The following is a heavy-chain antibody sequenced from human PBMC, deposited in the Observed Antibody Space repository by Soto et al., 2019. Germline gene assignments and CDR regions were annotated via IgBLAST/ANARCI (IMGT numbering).Heavy chain of an antibody. J-gene: IGHJ4*02. Sequence: EVQLLESGGGLVQPGGSLRVSCAASGFTFSGYAVSWVRQAPGKGLEWVSAISASGGSTYYADSVKGRFTISRDNSKNTLYLQMNSLRAEDTAVYFCAKDQGQMPGYYFDYWVQGTLVTVSS. CDR3: AKDQGQMPGYYFDY. D-gene: IGHD6-13*01. V-gene: IGHV3-23*01. CDR2: ISASGGST. CDR1: GFTFSGYA.